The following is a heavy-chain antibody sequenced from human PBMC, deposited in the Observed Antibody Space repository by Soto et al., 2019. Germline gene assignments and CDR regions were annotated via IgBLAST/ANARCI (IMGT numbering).Heavy chain of an antibody. CDR1: GFTFDDYA. CDR2: ISWNSGSI. V-gene: IGHV3-9*01. CDR3: EKDNSGYKLLFQNWFDP. Sequence: GGSLRLSCAASGFTFDDYAMHWVRQAPGKGLEWVSGISWNSGSIGYADSVKGRFTISRDDAKNSLYLQMNSLRAEETDLYYCEKDNSGYKLLFQNWFDPWGQGTLVTVSS. J-gene: IGHJ5*02. D-gene: IGHD2-2*01.